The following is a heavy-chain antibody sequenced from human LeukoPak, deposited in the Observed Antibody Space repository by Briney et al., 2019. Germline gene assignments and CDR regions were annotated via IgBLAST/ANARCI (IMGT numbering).Heavy chain of an antibody. D-gene: IGHD1-7*01. J-gene: IGHJ4*02. V-gene: IGHV4-59*01. CDR1: GGSISSYY. Sequence: PSETLSLTCTVSGGSISSYYWSWIWQPPGKGLEWIGHIYYSGSTNYNPSLKSRVTISVDTSKNQFSLKLSSVTAADTAVYYCARGDNWNYRYYFDYWGQGTLVTVSS. CDR2: IYYSGST. CDR3: ARGDNWNYRYYFDY.